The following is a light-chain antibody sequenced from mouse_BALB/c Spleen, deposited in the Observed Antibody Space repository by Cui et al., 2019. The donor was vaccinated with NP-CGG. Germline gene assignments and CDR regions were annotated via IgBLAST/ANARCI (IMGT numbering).Light chain of an antibody. Sequence: QAVVTQESALTTSPGDTVTLPCRSRTGAVTTSNYANWVQEKPDHLFTGLIGGTNNRAPGVPARFSGSLIGDKAARTITGAQTEDEAIYFCALWYSNHWVFGGGTKLTVL. J-gene: IGLJ1*01. CDR2: GTN. CDR3: ALWYSNHWV. V-gene: IGLV1*01. CDR1: TGAVTTSNY.